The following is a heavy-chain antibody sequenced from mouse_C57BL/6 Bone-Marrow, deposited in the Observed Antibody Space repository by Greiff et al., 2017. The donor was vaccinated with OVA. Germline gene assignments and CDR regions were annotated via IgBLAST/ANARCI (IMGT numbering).Heavy chain of an antibody. J-gene: IGHJ2*01. D-gene: IGHD2-4*01. CDR1: GYAFTNYL. CDR3: ARRGAYDYVYFDY. CDR2: INPGSGGT. V-gene: IGHV1-54*01. Sequence: QVQLKQSGAELVRPGTSVKVSCKASGYAFTNYLIEWVKQRPGQGLEWIGVINPGSGGTNHNEKFKGKATLTADKSSSTAYMQLSSLTSEDSAVYFCARRGAYDYVYFDYWGQGTTLTVSS.